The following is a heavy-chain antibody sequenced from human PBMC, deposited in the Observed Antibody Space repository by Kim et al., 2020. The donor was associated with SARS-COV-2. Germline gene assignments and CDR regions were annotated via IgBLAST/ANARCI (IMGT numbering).Heavy chain of an antibody. CDR1: GFSLSTSGMC. CDR2: IDWDDDK. Sequence: SGPTLVNPSQTLTLTCTFSGFSLSTSGMCVSWIRQPPGKALEWLARIDWDDDKYYSTSLKTRLTISKDTSKNQVVLTMTNMDPVDTATYYCARIYRGVDCRGGSCTYYYGMDVGGQGTTVTVSS. J-gene: IGHJ6*02. D-gene: IGHD2-15*01. CDR3: ARIYRGVDCRGGSCTYYYGMDV. V-gene: IGHV2-70*11.